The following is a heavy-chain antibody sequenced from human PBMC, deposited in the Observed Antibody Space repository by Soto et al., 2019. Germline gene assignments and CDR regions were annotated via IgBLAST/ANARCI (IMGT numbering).Heavy chain of an antibody. CDR1: GYTFTNYG. D-gene: IGHD2-2*01. CDR2: ISAYTDNP. V-gene: IGHV1-18*01. CDR3: ARVIPGAEAWFGP. Sequence: AAVKVSCKASGYTFTNYGVTWVRQAPGQGLEWMGWISAYTDNPNYAQKFQGRVTMTIDTSTTTAYMDLRSLTSDDTAVYYCARVIPGAEAWFGPWGQGTLVTVSS. J-gene: IGHJ5*02.